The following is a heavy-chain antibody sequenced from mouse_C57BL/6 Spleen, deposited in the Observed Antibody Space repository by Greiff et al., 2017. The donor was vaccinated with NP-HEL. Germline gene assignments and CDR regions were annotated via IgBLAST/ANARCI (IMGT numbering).Heavy chain of an antibody. CDR2: IRNKANGYTT. J-gene: IGHJ4*01. V-gene: IGHV7-3*01. CDR3: ARYDLRNAMDY. Sequence: EVKLVESGGGLVQPGGSLSLSCAASGFTFTDYYMSWVRQPPGKALEWLGFIRNKANGYTTEYSASVKGRFTISRDNSQSILYLQMNALRAEDSATYYCARYDLRNAMDYWGQGTSVTVSS. CDR1: GFTFTDYY.